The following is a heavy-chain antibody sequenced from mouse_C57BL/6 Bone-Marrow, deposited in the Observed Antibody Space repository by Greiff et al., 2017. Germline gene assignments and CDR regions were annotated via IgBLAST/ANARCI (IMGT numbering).Heavy chain of an antibody. CDR2: ISDGGSYT. J-gene: IGHJ3*01. V-gene: IGHV5-4*03. Sequence: EVKLVESGGGLVKPGGSLKLSCAASGFTFSSYAMSWVRQTPEKRLEWVATISDGGSYTYYPDNVKGRFTISRDNAKNNLYLQMSHLKSEDTAMYYCARGELLRSWFAYWGQGTLVTVSA. CDR3: ARGELLRSWFAY. D-gene: IGHD1-1*01. CDR1: GFTFSSYA.